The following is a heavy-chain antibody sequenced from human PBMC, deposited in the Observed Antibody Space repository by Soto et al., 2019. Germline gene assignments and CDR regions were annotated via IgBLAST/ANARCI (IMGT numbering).Heavy chain of an antibody. J-gene: IGHJ6*02. CDR1: GGSISSYY. Sequence: KTSETLSLTCTVSGGSISSYYWSWIRQPPGKGLEWIGYIYYSGSTNYNPSLKSRVTISVDTSKNQFSLKLSSVTAADTAVYYCARAYYGSGSYSRYYYYYGMDVWGQGTTVTVSS. CDR3: ARAYYGSGSYSRYYYYYGMDV. D-gene: IGHD3-10*01. V-gene: IGHV4-59*01. CDR2: IYYSGST.